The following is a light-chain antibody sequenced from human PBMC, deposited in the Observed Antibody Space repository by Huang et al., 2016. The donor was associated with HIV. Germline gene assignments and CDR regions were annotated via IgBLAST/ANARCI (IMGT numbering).Light chain of an antibody. V-gene: IGKV1-NL1*01. CDR3: QQYHGIPWT. J-gene: IGKJ1*01. Sequence: DIQMTQSPSSLFASVGDRVTITCRASQGIGNSLAWYQQKPGKAPKLLLYATSRLESGGPSRSSGSGSGTHYTLTISTLQPEDIASYYCQQYHGIPWTFGQGTKVEIK. CDR2: ATS. CDR1: QGIGNS.